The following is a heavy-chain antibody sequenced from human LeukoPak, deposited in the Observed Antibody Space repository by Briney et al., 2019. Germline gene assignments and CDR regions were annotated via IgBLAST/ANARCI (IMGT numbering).Heavy chain of an antibody. J-gene: IGHJ6*02. CDR3: ARSGGYYYYGMDV. V-gene: IGHV3-64*01. Sequence: GGSLRLSCAASGFTFSSYAMHWVRQAPGKGLEYVSAISSNGGSTYYANSVKGRFTISRDNSKNTLYLQMGSLRAEDMAVYYCARSGGYYYYGMDVWGQGTMVTVSS. D-gene: IGHD4-23*01. CDR2: ISSNGGST. CDR1: GFTFSSYA.